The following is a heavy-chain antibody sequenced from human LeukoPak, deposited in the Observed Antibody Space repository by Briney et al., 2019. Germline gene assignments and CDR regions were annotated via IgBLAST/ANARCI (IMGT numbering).Heavy chain of an antibody. CDR2: INQDVSHK. CDR1: GFTFSTSW. V-gene: IGHV3-7*01. CDR3: ARDRGYRAFDY. D-gene: IGHD5-18*01. J-gene: IGHJ4*02. Sequence: TGGSLRLPRAASGFTFSTSWMVWVRQAPGKGLEWVANINQDVSHKNYVGSVKGRFTISRDNAKNSVFLQMDSLRAEDTAVYYCARDRGYRAFDYWGQGILVTVSS.